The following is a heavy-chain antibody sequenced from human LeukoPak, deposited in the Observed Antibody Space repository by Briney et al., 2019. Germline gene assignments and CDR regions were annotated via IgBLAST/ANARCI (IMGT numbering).Heavy chain of an antibody. V-gene: IGHV3-30-3*01. CDR3: AREQYSSSPGY. CDR1: GFTFSSYA. Sequence: GGSLRLSCAASGFTFSSYAMHWVRQTPGKGLEWVAVISYDGSNKYYADSVKGRFTISRDNSKNTLYLQMNSLRAEDTAVYYCAREQYSSSPGYWGQGTLVTVSS. J-gene: IGHJ4*02. D-gene: IGHD6-6*01. CDR2: ISYDGSNK.